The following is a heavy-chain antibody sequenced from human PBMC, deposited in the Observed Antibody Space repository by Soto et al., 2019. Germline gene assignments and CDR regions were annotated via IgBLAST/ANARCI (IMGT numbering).Heavy chain of an antibody. CDR1: GFTVSSNY. D-gene: IGHD6-19*01. CDR3: AREKMRWLVRYGAFDI. CDR2: IYSGGST. J-gene: IGHJ3*02. Sequence: GGSLRLSCAASGFTVSSNYMSWVRQAPGKGLEWVSVIYSGGSTYYADSGKGRFTISRDNSKNTLYLQMNSLRAEDTAVYYCAREKMRWLVRYGAFDIWGQGTMVTVSS. V-gene: IGHV3-66*01.